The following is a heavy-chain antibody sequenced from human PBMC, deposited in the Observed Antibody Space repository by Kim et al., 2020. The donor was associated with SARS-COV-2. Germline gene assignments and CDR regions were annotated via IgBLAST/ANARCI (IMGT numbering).Heavy chain of an antibody. Sequence: GGSLRLSCAASGFTFSSYDMHWVRQATGKGLEWVSAIGTAGDTYYPGSVKGRFTISRENAKNSLYLQMNSLRAGDTAVYYCARGGYCSSTSCYNYYGMDVWGQGTTVTVSS. CDR2: IGTAGDT. CDR1: GFTFSSYD. V-gene: IGHV3-13*04. CDR3: ARGGYCSSTSCYNYYGMDV. D-gene: IGHD2-2*02. J-gene: IGHJ6*02.